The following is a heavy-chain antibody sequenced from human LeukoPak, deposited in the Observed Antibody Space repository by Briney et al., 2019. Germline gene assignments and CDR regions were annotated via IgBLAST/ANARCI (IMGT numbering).Heavy chain of an antibody. Sequence: SETLSLTCTVSGGSISSSSNYWGWIRQPSGKGLEWIGSIYYSGSTYYNPSLKSRVTISVDTSKNQFSLKLSSVTAADTAVYYCARRSGSGWSRAEYFQHWGQGTLVTVSS. V-gene: IGHV4-39*01. CDR3: ARRSGSGWSRAEYFQH. D-gene: IGHD6-19*01. CDR1: GGSISSSSNY. J-gene: IGHJ1*01. CDR2: IYYSGST.